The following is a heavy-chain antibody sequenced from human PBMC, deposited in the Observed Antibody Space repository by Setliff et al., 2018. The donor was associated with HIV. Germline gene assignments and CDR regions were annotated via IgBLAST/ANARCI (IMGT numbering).Heavy chain of an antibody. CDR2: IYHSEYT. D-gene: IGHD2-2*01. CDR3: ARGHCSGTNCYGVDYYGMDV. V-gene: IGHV4-4*02. Sequence: ASETLSLTCAVSGGSISSDNWWTWVRQPPEKGLEWIGEIYHSEYTNYNASLKSRVSKSVDKSKDQFSLKLTSVTAADTAVYYCARGHCSGTNCYGVDYYGMDVWGQGTTVTVSS. J-gene: IGHJ6*02. CDR1: GGSISSDNW.